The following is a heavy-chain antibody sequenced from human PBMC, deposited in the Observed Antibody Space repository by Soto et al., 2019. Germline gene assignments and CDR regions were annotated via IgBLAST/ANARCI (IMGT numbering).Heavy chain of an antibody. CDR2: IYPGGVNI. CDR3: ERQELEVPTP. J-gene: IGHJ5*02. CDR1: GYSFTSHY. V-gene: IGHV1-46*01. Sequence: ASVKVSCKSIGYSFTSHYMHWVRQAPGQGLEWMGTIYPGGVNIGYAQKFKGRFTISRDISKNAVYLQMNNLRDEDTALYYCERQELEVPTPWGQGTLVTVSS. D-gene: IGHD3-10*01.